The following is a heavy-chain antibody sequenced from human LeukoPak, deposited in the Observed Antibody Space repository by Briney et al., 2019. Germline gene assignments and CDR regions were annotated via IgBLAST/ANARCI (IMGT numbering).Heavy chain of an antibody. J-gene: IGHJ4*02. V-gene: IGHV6-1*01. Sequence: SQTLSLTCAISGDSVSTDISAWNWVRQSPSRGLEWLGRTYYMSKWYNEYAVSVKSRITINPDTPKNQFSLKLSSVTAADTAVYYCARVRAEWYPYYFDYWGQGTLVTVSS. CDR1: GDSVSTDISA. CDR3: ARVRAEWYPYYFDY. CDR2: TYYMSKWYN. D-gene: IGHD3-3*01.